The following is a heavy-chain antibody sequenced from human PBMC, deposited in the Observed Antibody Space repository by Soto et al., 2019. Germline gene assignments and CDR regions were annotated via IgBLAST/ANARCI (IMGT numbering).Heavy chain of an antibody. V-gene: IGHV1-18*01. D-gene: IGHD3-3*01. CDR3: ARDRYSDFWSGFRFDY. Sequence: QLVQSGAEVKRPGASVKVSCKTSGYTFNKYGVSWVRQAPGQGLEWMGWISGYNGKTTFAQNFQGRFTMTTDTSTTTAYMELGSLRSDDTAVYFCARDRYSDFWSGFRFDYWGQGTLVTVSS. CDR2: ISGYNGKT. CDR1: GYTFNKYG. J-gene: IGHJ4*02.